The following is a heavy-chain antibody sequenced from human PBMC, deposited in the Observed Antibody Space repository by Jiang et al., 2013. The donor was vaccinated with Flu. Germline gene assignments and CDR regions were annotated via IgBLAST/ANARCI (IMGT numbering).Heavy chain of an antibody. V-gene: IGHV4-38-2*01. CDR3: ARDPIGGWFDP. Sequence: GSGLVKPSETLSLTCAVSGYSISSGYYWGWIRQPPGKGLEWIGSIYHSGSTYYNPSLKSRVTISVDTSKNQFSLKLSSVTAADTAVYYCARDPIGGWFDPWGQGTLVTVSS. CDR1: GYSISSGYY. J-gene: IGHJ5*02. CDR2: IYHSGST.